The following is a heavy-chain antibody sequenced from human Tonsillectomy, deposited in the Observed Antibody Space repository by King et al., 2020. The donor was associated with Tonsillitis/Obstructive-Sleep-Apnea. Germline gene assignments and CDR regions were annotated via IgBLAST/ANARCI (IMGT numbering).Heavy chain of an antibody. D-gene: IGHD6-19*01. CDR3: ARIPESGGGFEGYYYYMDV. V-gene: IGHV2-26*01. CDR2: IFSNDEK. CDR1: GFSLSNTKMG. J-gene: IGHJ6*03. Sequence: VTLKESGPVLVKPPEALTLTCTVSGFSLSNTKMGVSWIRQPPGKALEWLAHIFSNDEKSYSTSLKSRLTISKDTSKSQVVLTMTNMDPVDTATYFCARIPESGGGFEGYYYYMDVWGKGTTVTVSS.